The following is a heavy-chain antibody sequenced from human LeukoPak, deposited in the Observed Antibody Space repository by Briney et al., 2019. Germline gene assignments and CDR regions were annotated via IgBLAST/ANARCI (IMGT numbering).Heavy chain of an antibody. Sequence: PSQTLSLTCTVSGGSISSGSYYWSWIRQPAGKGREWIGRIYTSGSTNYNPSLKSRVTISVDTSKNQFSLKLSSVTAADTAVYYCARSSGYYYGYYYYYYYMDVWGKGTTVTVSS. V-gene: IGHV4-61*02. J-gene: IGHJ6*03. CDR2: IYTSGST. CDR1: GGSISSGSYY. CDR3: ARSSGYYYGYYYYYYYMDV. D-gene: IGHD3-22*01.